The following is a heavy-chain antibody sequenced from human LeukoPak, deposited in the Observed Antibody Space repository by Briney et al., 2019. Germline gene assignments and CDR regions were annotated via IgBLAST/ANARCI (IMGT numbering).Heavy chain of an antibody. Sequence: GGSLRLSCAAAGFSFRSYSMNWVRLAPGKGLEWVSFISSTSSDLFYADSVKGRFTVSRDNARNSLYLQMNNLRAEDTAVYYCARAAGHYFDYWGQGSLVTVSS. V-gene: IGHV3-21*01. CDR3: ARAAGHYFDY. CDR1: GFSFRSYS. J-gene: IGHJ4*02. CDR2: ISSTSSDL.